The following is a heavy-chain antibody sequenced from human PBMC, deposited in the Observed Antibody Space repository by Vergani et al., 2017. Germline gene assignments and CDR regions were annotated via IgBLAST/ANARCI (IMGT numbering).Heavy chain of an antibody. CDR2: INHSGST. CDR1: GGSFSGYY. Sequence: QVQLQQWGAGLLKPSETLSLTCAVYGGSFSGYYWSWIRQPPGKGLEWFGEINHSGSTNYNPSLKSRATISVDTSKNQFSLKLSSVTAADTAVYYCASEAAAGTGYWGQGTLVTVSS. CDR3: ASEAAAGTGY. D-gene: IGHD6-13*01. J-gene: IGHJ4*02. V-gene: IGHV4-34*01.